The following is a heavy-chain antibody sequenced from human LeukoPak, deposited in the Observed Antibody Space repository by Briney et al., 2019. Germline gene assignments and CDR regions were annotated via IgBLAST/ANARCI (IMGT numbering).Heavy chain of an antibody. CDR3: ASKPCLSGSFDY. D-gene: IGHD1-26*01. V-gene: IGHV4-39*07. CDR1: GGSLSSSSHF. J-gene: IGHJ4*02. Sequence: SETLSLTCSVSGGSLSSSSHFWGWIRQSPGKGLGWIGSIYHSGSTYYNPFLKSRVTISVDTSKNQFSLNLSSVTAADTAVYYCASKPCLSGSFDYWGQGTLVTVSS. CDR2: IYHSGST.